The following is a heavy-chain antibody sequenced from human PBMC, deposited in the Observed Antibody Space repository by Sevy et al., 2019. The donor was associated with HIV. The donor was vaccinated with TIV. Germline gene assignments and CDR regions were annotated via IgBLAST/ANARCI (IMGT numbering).Heavy chain of an antibody. CDR3: ARVYVRLLPDY. Sequence: ASVKVSCKASGYTFTSYGISWVRQAPGQGLEWMGWISAYNGNTNYAQKLQGRVTMTTDTSTSTAYRELRSLRSDDTAVYYCARVYVRLLPDYWGQGTLVTVSS. CDR2: ISAYNGNT. V-gene: IGHV1-18*01. CDR1: GYTFTSYG. D-gene: IGHD3-10*02. J-gene: IGHJ4*02.